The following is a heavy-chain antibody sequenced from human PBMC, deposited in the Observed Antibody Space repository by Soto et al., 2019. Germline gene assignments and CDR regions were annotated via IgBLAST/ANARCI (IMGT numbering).Heavy chain of an antibody. CDR2: INHSGST. D-gene: IGHD2-15*01. CDR3: ASIYCSGGSCYSEWNWFDP. V-gene: IGHV4-34*01. CDR1: GGSFSGYY. Sequence: SVTQSLTCAVYGGSFSGYYWSWIRQAPGKGLEWIGEINHSGSTNYNPSLKSRVTISVDTSKNQFSLKLSSVTAADTAVYYCASIYCSGGSCYSEWNWFDPWGQGTLVTVAS. J-gene: IGHJ5*02.